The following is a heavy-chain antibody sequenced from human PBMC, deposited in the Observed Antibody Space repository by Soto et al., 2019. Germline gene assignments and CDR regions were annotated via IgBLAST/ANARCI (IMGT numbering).Heavy chain of an antibody. CDR3: ARTEPERRAFDI. CDR1: GGTFSSYA. Sequence: GASVKVSCKASGGTFSSYAISWVRQAPGQGLEWMGGIIPIFGTANYAQKFQGRVTITADKSTSTAYMELSSLRSEDTAVYYCARTEPERRAFDIWGQGTMVTVS. D-gene: IGHD1-1*01. CDR2: IIPIFGTA. J-gene: IGHJ3*02. V-gene: IGHV1-69*06.